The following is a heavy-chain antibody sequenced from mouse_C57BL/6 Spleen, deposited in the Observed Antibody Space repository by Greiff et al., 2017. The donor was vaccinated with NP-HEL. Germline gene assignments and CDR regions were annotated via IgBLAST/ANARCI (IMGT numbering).Heavy chain of an antibody. CDR2: ISSGSSTI. J-gene: IGHJ1*03. CDR3: ARRGSSPWYFDV. D-gene: IGHD1-1*01. V-gene: IGHV5-17*01. Sequence: DVQLVESGGGLVKPGGSLKLSCAASGFTFSDYGMHWVRQAPEKGLEWVAYISSGSSTIYYADTVKGRFTISRDNATNTLFLQMTSRRSEDTAMDYCARRGSSPWYFDVWGTGTTVTVAS. CDR1: GFTFSDYG.